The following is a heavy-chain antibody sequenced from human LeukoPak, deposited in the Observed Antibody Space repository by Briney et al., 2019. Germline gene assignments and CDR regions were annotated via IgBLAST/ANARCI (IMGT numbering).Heavy chain of an antibody. Sequence: GGSLRLSCAASGFTFNNYTMNWARQAPGKGLGWVSSISRNGIYIKYVDSVKGRFTVSRDNAKNSLYLQMNSLRAEDTAVYYCARDGLPATVANWFDPWGQGTLVTVSS. CDR1: GFTFNNYT. V-gene: IGHV3-21*01. CDR3: ARDGLPATVANWFDP. J-gene: IGHJ5*02. CDR2: ISRNGIYI. D-gene: IGHD2-15*01.